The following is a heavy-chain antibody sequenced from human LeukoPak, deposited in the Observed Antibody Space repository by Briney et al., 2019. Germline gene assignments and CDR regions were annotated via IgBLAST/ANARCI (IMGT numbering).Heavy chain of an antibody. CDR3: ARRRRYYGSGKSDYFDY. V-gene: IGHV1-8*01. CDR2: MNPNSGNT. CDR1: GYTFTSYD. D-gene: IGHD3-10*01. Sequence: ASVKVSCKASGYTFTSYDINWVRQATGQGLEWLGWMNPNSGNTGYAQKFQGRVTMTRNTSISTAYMELSSLRSEDTAVYYCARRRRYYGSGKSDYFDYWGQRTLVTVSS. J-gene: IGHJ4*02.